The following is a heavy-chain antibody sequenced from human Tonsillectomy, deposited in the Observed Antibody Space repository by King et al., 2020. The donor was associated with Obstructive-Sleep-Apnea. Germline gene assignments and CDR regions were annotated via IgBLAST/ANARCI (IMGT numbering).Heavy chain of an antibody. Sequence: QLVQSGAEVKKPGESLRLSCKGSGYSFTSYWISWVRQMPGKGLEWMGRIDPSDSYTNYSPSFQGHVTISADKSISTAYLQWSSLKASDTAMYYCARLNYYDSSGYSDWFDRWGQGTLVTVSS. CDR1: GYSFTSYW. V-gene: IGHV5-10-1*01. CDR3: ARLNYYDSSGYSDWFDR. CDR2: IDPSDSYT. J-gene: IGHJ5*02. D-gene: IGHD3-22*01.